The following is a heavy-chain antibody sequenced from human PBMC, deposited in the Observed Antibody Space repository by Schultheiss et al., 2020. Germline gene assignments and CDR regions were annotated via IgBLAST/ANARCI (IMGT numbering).Heavy chain of an antibody. CDR3: ARDRYSYGPLGNYYYYYGMDV. CDR2: ISSSGSTI. J-gene: IGHJ6*02. CDR1: GFTFSDYY. D-gene: IGHD5-18*01. Sequence: GGSLRLSCAASGFTFSDYYMSWIRQAPGKGLEWVSYISSSGSTIYYADSVKGRFTISRDNAKNSLYLQMNSLRAEDTAVYYCARDRYSYGPLGNYYYYYGMDVWGQGTTVTVSS. V-gene: IGHV3-11*01.